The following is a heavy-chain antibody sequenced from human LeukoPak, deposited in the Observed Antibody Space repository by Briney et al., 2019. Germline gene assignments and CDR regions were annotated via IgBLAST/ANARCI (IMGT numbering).Heavy chain of an antibody. D-gene: IGHD4-23*01. V-gene: IGHV4-4*02. J-gene: IGHJ4*02. Sequence: PSETLSLTCAVSSGSISSSNWGSWVRQPPGKGLEWIGEIYHSGSTTYNPSRMNRGTISVDKSKSQFSLKLSSVTAADTAVYYCAREAVVNNFREYYFDYWGQGTLVTVSS. CDR3: AREAVVNNFREYYFDY. CDR2: IYHSGST. CDR1: SGSISSSNW.